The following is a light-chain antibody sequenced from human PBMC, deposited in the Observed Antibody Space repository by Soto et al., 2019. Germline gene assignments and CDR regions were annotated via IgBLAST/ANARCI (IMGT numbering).Light chain of an antibody. V-gene: IGKV3-20*01. CDR2: GAS. CDR3: QQYGSSPWT. J-gene: IGKJ2*02. Sequence: EIVLTQSPGTLSLSPGERATLSCRASQSVSSSYLAWYQQKPGQAPRLLIYGASSRATGIPDRFSGSGSGTDFTLTISRLEPEAFAVYYCQQYGSSPWTFGQGTKLEIK. CDR1: QSVSSSY.